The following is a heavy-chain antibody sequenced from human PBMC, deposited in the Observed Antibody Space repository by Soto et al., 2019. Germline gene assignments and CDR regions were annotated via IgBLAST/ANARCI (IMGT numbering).Heavy chain of an antibody. CDR1: GFTFSSYA. V-gene: IGHV3-43*02. D-gene: IGHD2-15*01. J-gene: IGHJ6*02. Sequence: PGGSLRLSCAASGFTFSSYAMSWVRQAPGKGLVWVSAISWDGGSTYYADSVKGRFTISRDNSKNSLYLQMNSLRTEDTALYYCAKDIFQVGPLPPVGYCSGGSCYSNYYYGMDVWGQGTTVTVSS. CDR3: AKDIFQVGPLPPVGYCSGGSCYSNYYYGMDV. CDR2: ISWDGGST.